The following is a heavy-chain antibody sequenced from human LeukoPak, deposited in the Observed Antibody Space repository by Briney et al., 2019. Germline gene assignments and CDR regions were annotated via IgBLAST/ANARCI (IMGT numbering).Heavy chain of an antibody. J-gene: IGHJ5*02. CDR2: IKEDGRER. D-gene: IGHD3-22*01. CDR3: ARGVDDSSGYWFDP. CDR1: GFTFSSYW. Sequence: GGSLRLSCVVSGFTFSSYWMSWVRQAPGKGLEWVANIKEDGRERYYVDSVKGRFTISRDNAKNSLYFQMNSLRAEDTAVYYCARGVDDSSGYWFDPWGQGTLVTVSS. V-gene: IGHV3-7*01.